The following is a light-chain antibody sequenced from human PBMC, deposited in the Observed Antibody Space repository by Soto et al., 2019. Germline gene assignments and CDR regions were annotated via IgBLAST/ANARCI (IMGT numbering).Light chain of an antibody. CDR3: QQRSNWPSIT. V-gene: IGKV3-11*01. Sequence: EIVLTQSPATLSLSPGERATLSCRASQSVSSYLAWYQQKPGQAPRLLIYDASNRATGIPAGFSGSGSGTDFTLTISSLEPEDFAVYYCQQRSNWPSITFGPGTRLEIK. CDR2: DAS. CDR1: QSVSSY. J-gene: IGKJ5*01.